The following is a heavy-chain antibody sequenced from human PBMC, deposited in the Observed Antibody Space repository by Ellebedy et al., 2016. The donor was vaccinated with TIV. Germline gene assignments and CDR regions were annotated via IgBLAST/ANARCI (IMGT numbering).Heavy chain of an antibody. J-gene: IGHJ2*01. CDR3: AKVREPRSYAGYFDL. CDR2: ISGSGGST. CDR1: GFTFSSYA. V-gene: IGHV3-23*01. D-gene: IGHD1-26*01. Sequence: GESLKISXAASGFTFSSYAMSWVRQAPGKGLEWVSAISGSGGSTYYADSVKGRFTISRDNSKNTLYLQMNSLRAEDTAVYYCAKVREPRSYAGYFDLWGRGTLVTVSS.